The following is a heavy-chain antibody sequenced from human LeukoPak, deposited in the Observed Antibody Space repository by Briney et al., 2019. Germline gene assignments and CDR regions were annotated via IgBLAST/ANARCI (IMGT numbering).Heavy chain of an antibody. D-gene: IGHD3-10*01. CDR3: ARDNIWFGEL. CDR2: IYSGGST. CDR1: GFTFSRFW. V-gene: IGHV3-53*01. Sequence: GGSLRLSCAASGFTFSRFWMSWVRQAPGKGLEWVSVIYSGGSTYYADSVKGRFTISRDNSKNTLYLQMNSLRAEDTAVYYCARDNIWFGELWGQGTLVTVSS. J-gene: IGHJ4*02.